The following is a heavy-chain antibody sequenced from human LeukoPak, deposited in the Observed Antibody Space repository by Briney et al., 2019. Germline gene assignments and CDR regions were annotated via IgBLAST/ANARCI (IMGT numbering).Heavy chain of an antibody. V-gene: IGHV4-34*01. J-gene: IGHJ6*02. D-gene: IGHD5-18*01. CDR2: INHSGST. CDR3: ARRTRGYSYGPYYYGMDV. Sequence: SETLSLTCAVYGGSFSGYYWSWIRQPPGKGLEWIGEINHSGSTNYNPSLKSRVTISVDTSKNQFSLKLSSVTAADPAVYYCARRTRGYSYGPYYYGMDVWGQRTTVTVSS. CDR1: GGSFSGYY.